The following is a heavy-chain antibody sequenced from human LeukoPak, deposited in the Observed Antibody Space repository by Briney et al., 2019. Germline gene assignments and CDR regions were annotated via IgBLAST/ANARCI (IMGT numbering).Heavy chain of an antibody. CDR3: ARDLASGTYYYGDFDY. Sequence: QPGGSLRLSCAASGFTFSSYWMNWVRQAPGKGLGWVAIINQDGSEKYYMDPVKGRFTISRDNAKNSLYLQMSSLRAEDSAVYYCARDLASGTYYYGDFDYWGQGTLVTLSS. D-gene: IGHD3-10*01. J-gene: IGHJ4*02. CDR1: GFTFSSYW. V-gene: IGHV3-7*01. CDR2: INQDGSEK.